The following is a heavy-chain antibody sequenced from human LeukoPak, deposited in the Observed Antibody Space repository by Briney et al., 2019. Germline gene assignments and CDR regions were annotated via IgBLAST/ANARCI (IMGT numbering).Heavy chain of an antibody. J-gene: IGHJ4*02. D-gene: IGHD3-3*01. CDR2: INPSGGST. CDR3: ARVNWSRVTDY. CDR1: GYTFTSYG. V-gene: IGHV1-46*01. Sequence: ASVKVSCKASGYTFTSYGISWVRQAPGQGLEWMGIINPSGGSTSYAQKFQGRVTMTRDTSTSTVYMELSSLRSEDTAVYYCARVNWSRVTDYWGQGTLVTVSS.